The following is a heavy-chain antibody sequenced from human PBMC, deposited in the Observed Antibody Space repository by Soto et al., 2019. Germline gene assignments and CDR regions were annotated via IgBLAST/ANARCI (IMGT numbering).Heavy chain of an antibody. Sequence: PSETLSLTCTVSGGSISSGGYYWSWIRQHPGKGLEWIGYIYYSGSTYYNPSLKSRVTISVDTSKNQFSLKLSSVTAADTAVYYCARGVLDPEYGDYDSDAFDIWGQGTMVT. CDR2: IYYSGST. CDR1: GGSISSGGYY. D-gene: IGHD4-17*01. CDR3: ARGVLDPEYGDYDSDAFDI. V-gene: IGHV4-31*03. J-gene: IGHJ3*02.